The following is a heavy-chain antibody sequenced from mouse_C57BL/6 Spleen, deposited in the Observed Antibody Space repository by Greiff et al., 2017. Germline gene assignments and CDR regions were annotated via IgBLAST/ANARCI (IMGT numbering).Heavy chain of an antibody. J-gene: IGHJ2*01. D-gene: IGHD2-4*01. V-gene: IGHV1-22*01. CDR2: INPNNGGT. CDR1: GYTFTDSH. CDR3: AREEDDYDAYYFDY. Sequence: PDLVQPGASAPMSCKASGYTFTDSHINWVKQSHGKTLEWIGYINPNNGGTSYNQKFKGKATLTVNKSSSTAYMELRSLTSEDPAVYYCAREEDDYDAYYFDYWGQGTTLTRSS.